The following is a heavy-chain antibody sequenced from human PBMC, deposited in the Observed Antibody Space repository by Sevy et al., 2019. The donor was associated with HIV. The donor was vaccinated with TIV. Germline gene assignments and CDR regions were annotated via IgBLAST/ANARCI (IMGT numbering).Heavy chain of an antibody. CDR1: GFTFSSYA. Sequence: GGSLRLSCAASGFTFSSYAMSWVRQAPGKGLEWVSAISGRGGSTYYADSVKGRFTISRDNSKNTLYLQMNSLRAEDTAVYYCAKAHSYGLAYFDYWGQGTLVTVSS. V-gene: IGHV3-23*01. CDR2: ISGRGGST. CDR3: AKAHSYGLAYFDY. J-gene: IGHJ4*02. D-gene: IGHD5-18*01.